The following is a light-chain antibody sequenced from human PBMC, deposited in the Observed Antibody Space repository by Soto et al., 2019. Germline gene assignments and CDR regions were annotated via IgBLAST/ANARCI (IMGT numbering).Light chain of an antibody. CDR1: QSISSW. CDR2: DAS. CDR3: QQYGSSPLT. J-gene: IGKJ5*01. Sequence: DIQMTQSPSTLSASVGDRVTITCRASQSISSWLAWYQQKPGKAPKLLIYDASSLESGVPSRFSGSGSGTEFTLTISRLEPEDFAVYYCQQYGSSPLTFGQGTRLEV. V-gene: IGKV1-5*01.